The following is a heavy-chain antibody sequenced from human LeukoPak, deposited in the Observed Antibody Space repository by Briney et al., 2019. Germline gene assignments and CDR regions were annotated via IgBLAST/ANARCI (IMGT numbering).Heavy chain of an antibody. D-gene: IGHD6-19*01. CDR2: INHSGST. J-gene: IGHJ6*03. CDR1: GGSFRGYH. Sequence: SETLVLNCACQGGSFRGYHLSWNRQPPRKGLELIGEINHSGSTNYNPSLKSRVTISVDTSKNQFSLKLSSVTAADTAVYYCARGAVAGRAYYYYYMDVWGKGTTVTVSS. CDR3: ARGAVAGRAYYYYYMDV. V-gene: IGHV4-34*01.